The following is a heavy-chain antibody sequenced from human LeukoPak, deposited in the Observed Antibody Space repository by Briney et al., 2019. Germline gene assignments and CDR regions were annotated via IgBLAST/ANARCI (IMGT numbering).Heavy chain of an antibody. D-gene: IGHD6-13*01. Sequence: ASVKVSCKASGYIFTSYAMHWVRQAPGQRLEWMGWINAGNGNTKYSQKFQGRVTITRDTSASTVYMELSSLRSEDTAVYYCARDIDRVFNWFDPWGQGTLVAVSS. CDR2: INAGNGNT. V-gene: IGHV1-3*01. J-gene: IGHJ5*02. CDR1: GYIFTSYA. CDR3: ARDIDRVFNWFDP.